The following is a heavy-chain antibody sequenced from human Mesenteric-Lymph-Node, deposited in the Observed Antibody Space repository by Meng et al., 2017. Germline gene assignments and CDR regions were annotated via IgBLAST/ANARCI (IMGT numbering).Heavy chain of an antibody. J-gene: IGHJ6*02. Sequence: GESLKISCAASGFTFSDYYMSWIRQAPGKGLEWVSYISSSGSTIYYADSVKGRFTISRDNAKNSLYLQMNSLRAEDTALYYCAKEVRRFLYYYGMDVWGQGTTVTVSS. CDR1: GFTFSDYY. CDR2: ISSSGSTI. V-gene: IGHV3-11*01. D-gene: IGHD3-3*01. CDR3: AKEVRRFLYYYGMDV.